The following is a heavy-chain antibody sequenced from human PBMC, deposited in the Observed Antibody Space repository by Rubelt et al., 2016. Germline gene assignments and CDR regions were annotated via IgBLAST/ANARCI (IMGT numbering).Heavy chain of an antibody. D-gene: IGHD3-3*01. Sequence: GKGLEWLSGISASGGTTYYADSVKGRFAISRDNPESTLYLQMNSLRADDTAVYYCAREHHDFWSGYSTQNFDYWGQGTLVTVSS. V-gene: IGHV3-23*01. J-gene: IGHJ4*02. CDR2: ISASGGTT. CDR3: AREHHDFWSGYSTQNFDY.